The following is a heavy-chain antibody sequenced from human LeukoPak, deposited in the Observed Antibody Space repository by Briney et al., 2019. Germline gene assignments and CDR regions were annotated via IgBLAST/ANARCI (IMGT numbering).Heavy chain of an antibody. V-gene: IGHV4-4*02. Sequence: SETLSLTCAVSSGSIFSSNWWSWVRQPPGKGLEWIGQIFHSGSTSYSPSLKSRVTISVDKSKNQFSLRLTSVTAADTAVYYCARITPSGSFDYWGQGTLVTVSS. CDR3: ARITPSGSFDY. J-gene: IGHJ4*02. CDR2: IFHSGST. D-gene: IGHD1-26*01. CDR1: SGSIFSSNW.